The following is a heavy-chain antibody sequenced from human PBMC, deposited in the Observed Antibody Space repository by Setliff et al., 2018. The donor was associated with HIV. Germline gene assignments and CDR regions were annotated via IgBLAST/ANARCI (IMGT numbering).Heavy chain of an antibody. CDR1: AVPFSNYY. V-gene: IGHV4-34*01. D-gene: IGHD2-21*02. CDR2: VNHNGNI. Sequence: SETLSLTCGLNAVPFSNYYWNWIRQSPEKGLEWIVEVNHNGNINYNPSLQSRVTVSVDTSKPQFSLKMISVTAADTAMYYCAISIVGVTSEMYWAQGTLVTVSS. J-gene: IGHJ4*02. CDR3: AISIVGVTSEMY.